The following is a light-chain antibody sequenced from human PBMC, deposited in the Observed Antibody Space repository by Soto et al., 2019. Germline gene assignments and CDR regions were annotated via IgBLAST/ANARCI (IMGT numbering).Light chain of an antibody. CDR2: KAS. J-gene: IGKJ2*01. V-gene: IGKV1-5*03. Sequence: DIQMTQSPSTLSASVGDRVTITCRASQSISNWLAWYQQKPGKAPKLLIYKASTLESGVPSRFSGSGSETELTLTISSLQPDDFATYYGQHYNSYPYTFGQGSKLEIK. CDR1: QSISNW. CDR3: QHYNSYPYT.